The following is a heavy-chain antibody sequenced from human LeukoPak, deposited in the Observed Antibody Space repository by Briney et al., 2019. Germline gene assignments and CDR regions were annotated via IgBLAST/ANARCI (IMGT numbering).Heavy chain of an antibody. CDR1: GFTFSSYN. J-gene: IGHJ6*03. CDR2: ITSGSSYI. CDR3: ARDPYSGSYGASYYYYMDV. Sequence: GGSLRLSCAASGFTFSSYNMNWVRQAPGQGLEWVSSITSGSSYIYYADSVKGRFTISRDNAKSSLYLQMNSLRAEDTAVYYCARDPYSGSYGASYYYYMDVWGKGTTVTISS. V-gene: IGHV3-21*01. D-gene: IGHD1-26*01.